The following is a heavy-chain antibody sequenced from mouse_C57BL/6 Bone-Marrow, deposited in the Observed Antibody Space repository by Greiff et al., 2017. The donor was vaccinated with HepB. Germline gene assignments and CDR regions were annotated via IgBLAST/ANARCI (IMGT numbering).Heavy chain of an antibody. J-gene: IGHJ3*01. CDR1: GYAFSSYW. CDR3: ARGDVTTVVGQGFAY. V-gene: IGHV1-80*01. D-gene: IGHD1-1*01. CDR2: IYPGDGDT. Sequence: VQRVESGAELVKPGASVKISCKASGYAFSSYWMNWVKQRPGKGLEWIGQIYPGDGDTNYNGKFKGKATLTADKSSSTAYMQLSSLTSEDSAVYFCARGDVTTVVGQGFAYWGQGTLVTVSA.